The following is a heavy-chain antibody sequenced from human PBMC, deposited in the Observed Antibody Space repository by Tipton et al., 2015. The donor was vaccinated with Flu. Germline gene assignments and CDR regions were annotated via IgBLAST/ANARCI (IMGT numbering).Heavy chain of an antibody. D-gene: IGHD3-22*01. CDR2: INHSGST. CDR1: GESFSGYY. V-gene: IGHV4-34*01. J-gene: IGHJ4*02. Sequence: TLSLTCAVYGESFSGYYWSWIRQPPGKGLEWIGEINHSGSTNYNPSLKSRVTISVDTSKNQFSLKLSSVTAADTAVYYCARGGGDSSGYYIDYWGQGTLVTVSS. CDR3: ARGGGDSSGYYIDY.